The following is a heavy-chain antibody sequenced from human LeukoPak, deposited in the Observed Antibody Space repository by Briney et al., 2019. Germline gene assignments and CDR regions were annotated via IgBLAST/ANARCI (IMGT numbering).Heavy chain of an antibody. CDR2: ISGSGGST. Sequence: QAGGSLRLSCAASGFTFSSYAMSWVRQAPGKGLEWVSAISGSGGSTYYADSVKGQFTISRDNSKNTLYLQMNSLRAEDTAVYYCAKVPPATSIAVAQYWGQGTLVTVSS. J-gene: IGHJ4*02. CDR3: AKVPPATSIAVAQY. V-gene: IGHV3-23*01. CDR1: GFTFSSYA. D-gene: IGHD6-19*01.